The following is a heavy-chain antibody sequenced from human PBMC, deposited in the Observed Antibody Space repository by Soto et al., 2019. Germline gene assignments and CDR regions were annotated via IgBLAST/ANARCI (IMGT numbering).Heavy chain of an antibody. CDR3: ARDPAPYGSGSYLP. CDR1: GGTFSSYA. J-gene: IGHJ5*02. CDR2: IIPIFGTA. Sequence: SVKVSCKASGGTFSSYAISWVRQAPGQGLEWMGGIIPIFGTANYAQKFQGRVTITADESTSTAYMELSSLRSEDTAAYYCARDPAPYGSGSYLPWGQGTLVTVSS. D-gene: IGHD3-10*01. V-gene: IGHV1-69*13.